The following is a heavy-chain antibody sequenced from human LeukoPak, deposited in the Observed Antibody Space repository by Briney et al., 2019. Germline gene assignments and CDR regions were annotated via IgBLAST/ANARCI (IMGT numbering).Heavy chain of an antibody. CDR1: GFTFSSYS. CDR2: ISFSSSAR. J-gene: IGHJ4*02. CDR3: ARVAGTSGYSYGFPYFDY. D-gene: IGHD5-18*01. V-gene: IGHV3-48*04. Sequence: PGGSLRLSCAVSGFTFSSYSMNWVRQAPGKGLEWVSYISFSSSARYYADSVMGRFTISSGNAKNSLYLQMNSLRAEDTAVYYCARVAGTSGYSYGFPYFDYWGQGTLVTVSS.